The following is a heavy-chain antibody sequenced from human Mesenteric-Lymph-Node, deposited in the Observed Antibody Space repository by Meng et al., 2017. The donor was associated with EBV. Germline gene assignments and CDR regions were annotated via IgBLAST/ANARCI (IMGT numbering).Heavy chain of an antibody. V-gene: IGHV1-18*01. J-gene: IGHJ4*02. D-gene: IGHD1-26*01. CDR2: ISAYNGNR. CDR3: ARRRRIVGATDFDY. CDR1: GYTFTSHG. Sequence: QPVDDGDEVKKPWASVKVSCKASGYTFTSHGISWVRQAPGQGLEWMGWISAYNGNRNNAQKFQGRVTMTTDTSTSTAYMELRSLRSDDTAVYYCARRRRIVGATDFDYWGQGTLVTVSS.